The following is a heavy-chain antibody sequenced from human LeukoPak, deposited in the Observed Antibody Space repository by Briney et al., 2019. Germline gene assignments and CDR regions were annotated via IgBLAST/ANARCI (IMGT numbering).Heavy chain of an antibody. J-gene: IGHJ3*02. CDR2: IRSKAYGGTT. CDR1: GFTFGDYA. V-gene: IGHV3-49*04. CDR3: TSLRTYYDILTGFHTFDAFDI. Sequence: GGSLRLSCTASGFTFGDYAMSWVRQAPGKGLEWVGFIRSKAYGGTTEYAASVKGRFTISRDDSKSIAYLQMNSLKTEDTAVYYRTSLRTYYDILTGFHTFDAFDIWGQGTMVTVSS. D-gene: IGHD3-9*01.